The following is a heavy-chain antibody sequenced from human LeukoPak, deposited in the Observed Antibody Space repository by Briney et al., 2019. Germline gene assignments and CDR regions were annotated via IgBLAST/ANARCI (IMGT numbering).Heavy chain of an antibody. CDR1: GGSFSSYY. CDR3: ARHPSGRMWLQQGGWFDP. V-gene: IGHV4-39*01. Sequence: PSETLSLTCAVYGGSFSSYYWGWIRQPPGKGLEWIGSMYHNGSTYYNPSLKSRVTISVDTSKNQFSLKLTSVTAADTAVYYCARHPSGRMWLQQGGWFDPWGQGTLVTVSS. J-gene: IGHJ5*02. D-gene: IGHD5-24*01. CDR2: MYHNGST.